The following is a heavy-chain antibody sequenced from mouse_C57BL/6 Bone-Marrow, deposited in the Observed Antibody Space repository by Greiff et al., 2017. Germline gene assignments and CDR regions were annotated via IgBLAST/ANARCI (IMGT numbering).Heavy chain of an antibody. J-gene: IGHJ1*03. CDR1: GYTFTDYY. CDR2: IYPGSGNT. D-gene: IGHD1-1*01. Sequence: QVQLQQSGAELVRPGASVKLSCKASGYTFTDYYINWVKQRPGQGLEWIARIYPGSGNTYYNEKFKGKATLTAEKSSRTAYMQLSSLTSEDSAVYFCASYYGSSYWYFDVWGKGTTVTVSS. CDR3: ASYYGSSYWYFDV. V-gene: IGHV1-76*01.